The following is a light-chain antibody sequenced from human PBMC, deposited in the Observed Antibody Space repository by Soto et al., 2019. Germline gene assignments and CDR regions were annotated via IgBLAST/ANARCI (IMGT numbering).Light chain of an antibody. V-gene: IGKV3-11*01. CDR2: DAS. J-gene: IGKJ1*01. Sequence: TVLTQSPATLSLSPGERATLSCRASQSVGSYLAWYQQRPGQAPRLLIYDASNRATGIPARFSGSGSGTDFTLTISSLEHEDFAVYNCQQRNNGACGQGTKV. CDR3: QQRNNGA. CDR1: QSVGSY.